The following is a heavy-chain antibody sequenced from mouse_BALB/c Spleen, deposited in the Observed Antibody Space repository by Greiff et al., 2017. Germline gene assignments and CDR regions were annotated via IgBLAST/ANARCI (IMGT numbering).Heavy chain of an antibody. CDR3: ARRGTKGGFDV. J-gene: IGHJ1*01. Sequence: EVQLQESGGDLVKPGGSLKLSCAASGFTFSSYGMSWVRQTPDKRLEWVATISSGGSYTYYPDSVKGRFTISRDNAKNTLYLQMSSLKSEDTAMYYCARRGTKGGFDVWGAGTTVTVSS. CDR1: GFTFSSYG. CDR2: ISSGGSYT. V-gene: IGHV5-6*01. D-gene: IGHD1-1*01.